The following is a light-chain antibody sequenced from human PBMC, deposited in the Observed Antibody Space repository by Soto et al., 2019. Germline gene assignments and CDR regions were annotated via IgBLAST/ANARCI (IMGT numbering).Light chain of an antibody. CDR3: QQSYNTPRT. J-gene: IGKJ1*01. CDR1: QSISSY. CDR2: AAS. V-gene: IGKV1-39*01. Sequence: DIQMTQSPSSLSSCVGDIFTITCRASQSISSYLNWYQQKPGKAPNLLIYAASSLQSGVPSRFSGSGSGTDFTLTISSLQPEDFATYYCQQSYNTPRTFGRGTKVDIK.